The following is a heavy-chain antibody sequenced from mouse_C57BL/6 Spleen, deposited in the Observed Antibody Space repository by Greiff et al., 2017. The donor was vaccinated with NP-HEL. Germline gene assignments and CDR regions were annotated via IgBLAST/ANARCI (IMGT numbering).Heavy chain of an antibody. CDR3: ARHNYDYDGDAMDY. CDR1: GFTFSSYG. Sequence: DVMLVESGGDLVKPGGSLKLSCAASGFTFSSYGMSWVRQTPDKRLEWVATISSGGSYTYYPDSVKGRFTISRDNAKNTLYLQMSSLKSEDTAMYYCARHNYDYDGDAMDYWGQGTSVTVSS. D-gene: IGHD2-4*01. V-gene: IGHV5-6*02. J-gene: IGHJ4*01. CDR2: ISSGGSYT.